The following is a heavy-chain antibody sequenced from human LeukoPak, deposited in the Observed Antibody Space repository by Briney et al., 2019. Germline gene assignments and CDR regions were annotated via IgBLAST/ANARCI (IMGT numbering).Heavy chain of an antibody. CDR3: ARLGGDSSDYPFDH. CDR2: IIPLFGTA. Sequence: GASVKVSCKASGGTFNSFVISWVRQAPRQGLEWMGGIIPLFGTANYAQKFQDRATITADESTSTAYMELSSLRSEDTAFYYCARLGGDSSDYPFDHWGQGTLVTVSS. J-gene: IGHJ4*02. CDR1: GGTFNSFV. V-gene: IGHV1-69*13. D-gene: IGHD3-22*01.